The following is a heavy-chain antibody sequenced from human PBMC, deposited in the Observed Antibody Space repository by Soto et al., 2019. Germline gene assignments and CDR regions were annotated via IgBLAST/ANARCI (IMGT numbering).Heavy chain of an antibody. CDR3: ARLDSGFDYFDY. Sequence: SETLSLTCAVSSGSISSSNWWSWVRQPPGKGLEWIGEIYHSGSTNYNPSLKSRVTISVDKSKNQFSLKLSSVTAADTAVYYCARLDSGFDYFDYWGQGTLVTVSS. V-gene: IGHV4-4*02. CDR1: SGSISSSNW. J-gene: IGHJ4*02. D-gene: IGHD5-12*01. CDR2: IYHSGST.